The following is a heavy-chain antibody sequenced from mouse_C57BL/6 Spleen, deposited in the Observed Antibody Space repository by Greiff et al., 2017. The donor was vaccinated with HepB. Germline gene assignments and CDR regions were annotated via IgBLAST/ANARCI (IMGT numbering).Heavy chain of an antibody. CDR3: ARASLFITTVVATPNGFDV. J-gene: IGHJ1*03. CDR1: GYSFTDYN. D-gene: IGHD1-1*01. CDR2: INPNYGTT. Sequence: EVQLQQSGPELVKPGASVKISCKASGYSFTDYNMNWVKQSNGKSLEWIGVINPNYGTTSYNQKFKGKATLTVDQYSSTAYMQLNSLTSEDSAVYYCARASLFITTVVATPNGFDVWGTGTTVTVSS. V-gene: IGHV1-39*01.